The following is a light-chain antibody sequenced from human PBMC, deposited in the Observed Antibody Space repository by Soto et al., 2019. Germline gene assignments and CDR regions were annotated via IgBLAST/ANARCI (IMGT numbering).Light chain of an antibody. CDR3: QYLNSRPLT. CDR1: QVISKY. Sequence: IQLTQSPSSLSASVGDRVTITCRASQVISKYLAWYQQKPGTAPQLLIYLASTLQGGVPSRFSGSGSGTDFSLTISSLQPEDVATYYCQYLNSRPLTFGGGTKVEIK. CDR2: LAS. J-gene: IGKJ4*01. V-gene: IGKV1-9*01.